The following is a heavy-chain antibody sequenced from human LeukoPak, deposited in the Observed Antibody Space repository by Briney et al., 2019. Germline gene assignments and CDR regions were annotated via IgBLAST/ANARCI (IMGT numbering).Heavy chain of an antibody. J-gene: IGHJ4*02. CDR1: GFFFSSYA. V-gene: IGHV3-23*01. D-gene: IGHD3-16*01. CDR3: AKGSRDGGPYYFDY. Sequence: GGSLRLSCAASGFFFSSYAMGWVRQAPGKGLEWISAISDSGYDTYSADSVTGRFTISRDNSKNTLYLQMNSLRTEDTALYYCAKGSRDGGPYYFDYWGQGTLVTVSS. CDR2: ISDSGYDT.